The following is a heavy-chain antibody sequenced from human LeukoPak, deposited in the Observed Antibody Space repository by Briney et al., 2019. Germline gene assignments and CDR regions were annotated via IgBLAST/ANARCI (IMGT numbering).Heavy chain of an antibody. CDR1: GFTFSSYG. V-gene: IGHV3-30*18. Sequence: GGSLRLSCAASGFTFSSYGMHWVRQAPGKGLEWVAVISYDGSNKYYADSVKGRFTISRDNSKNTLYLQMNSLRAEDTAVYYCAKVHYYGSGSYYEDYWGQGTLVTVSS. J-gene: IGHJ4*02. D-gene: IGHD3-10*01. CDR2: ISYDGSNK. CDR3: AKVHYYGSGSYYEDY.